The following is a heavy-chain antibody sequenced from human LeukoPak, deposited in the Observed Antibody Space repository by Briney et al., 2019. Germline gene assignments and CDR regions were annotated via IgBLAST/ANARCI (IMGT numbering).Heavy chain of an antibody. CDR3: ARDRLWFGELPLNWFDP. CDR1: GCTFSSYA. CDR2: IIPIFGTA. V-gene: IGHV1-69*05. D-gene: IGHD3-10*01. J-gene: IGHJ5*02. Sequence: SVKVSCKASGCTFSSYAISWVRQAPGQGLEWMGRIIPIFGTAIYAQKFQGRVTITTDESMSTAYMELSSLRSEDTAVYYCARDRLWFGELPLNWFDPWGQGTLVTVSS.